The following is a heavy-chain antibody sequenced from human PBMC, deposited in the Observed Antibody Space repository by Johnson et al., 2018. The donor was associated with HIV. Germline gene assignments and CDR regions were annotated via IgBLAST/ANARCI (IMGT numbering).Heavy chain of an antibody. D-gene: IGHD4-23*01. V-gene: IGHV3-30*14. CDR3: ATERAVVSANAFDI. CDR1: GFTFSRYA. Sequence: QEQLVESGGGVVRPERSLRLSCSASGFTFSRYAMHWVRQAPGKGLEWVACISYDGSNKYYADSVKGRFTISRENAKNSLYLQMNSLRAGDTAVYYCATERAVVSANAFDIWGQGTMVTVSS. CDR2: ISYDGSNK. J-gene: IGHJ3*02.